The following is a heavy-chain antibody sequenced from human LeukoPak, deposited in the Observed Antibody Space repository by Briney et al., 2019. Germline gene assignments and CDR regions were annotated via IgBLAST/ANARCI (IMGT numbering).Heavy chain of an antibody. J-gene: IGHJ4*02. CDR2: IRSKANTYAT. Sequence: GGSLRLSCAASGFSFSGSAIHWVRQASGKGLEWIGRIRSKANTYATSYAASVKGRFTISRDDSKSTAYLQMNSLKIEDTAGYYCTRPPPPGTDTVDSWGQGTLVTVSS. CDR3: TRPPPPGTDTVDS. CDR1: GFSFSGSA. V-gene: IGHV3-73*01.